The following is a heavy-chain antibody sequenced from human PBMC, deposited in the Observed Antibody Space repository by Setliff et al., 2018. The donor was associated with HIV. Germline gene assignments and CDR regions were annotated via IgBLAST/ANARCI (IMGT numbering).Heavy chain of an antibody. V-gene: IGHV4-4*08. CDR2: IYTSGIT. CDR1: GGSISSYY. CDR3: ARPGPPYVPSQVLPFDS. Sequence: PSETLSLTCTVSGGSISSYYWSWIRLPPGKGLEWIGYIYTSGITNYNPSLKSRVTMSVDTSKNQFSLKLSSVTAADTAVYYCARPGPPYVPSQVLPFDSWGQGLLVTVSS. J-gene: IGHJ4*02. D-gene: IGHD3-16*01.